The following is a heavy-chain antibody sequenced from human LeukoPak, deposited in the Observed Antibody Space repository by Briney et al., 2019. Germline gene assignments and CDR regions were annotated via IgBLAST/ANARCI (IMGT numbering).Heavy chain of an antibody. CDR2: IDHSGST. D-gene: IGHD3-3*02. Sequence: PSETLSLTCAVYGGSFRGYYWSWIRQPPGKGLEWIGEIDHSGSTNYNPSLKSRVTISVDTSKNQFSLELSSVTAADTAVYYCASSNHFWSGYYLLDYWSQGTLVTVSS. CDR3: ASSNHFWSGYYLLDY. CDR1: GGSFRGYY. J-gene: IGHJ4*02. V-gene: IGHV4-34*01.